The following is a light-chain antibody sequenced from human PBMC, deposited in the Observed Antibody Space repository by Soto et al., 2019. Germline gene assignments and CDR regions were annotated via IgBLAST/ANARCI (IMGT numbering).Light chain of an antibody. Sequence: ETVMTQSPATLSVSPGETATLSCRTSQGLNRNLAWYPQKLGQAPRVLIYGASTRATGIPDRFSGSGSGTDFTLTISRLEPEDFAVYYCQQQGRSWITFGQGTRLEIK. CDR1: QGLNRN. CDR2: GAS. V-gene: IGKV3D-15*01. J-gene: IGKJ5*01. CDR3: QQQGRSWIT.